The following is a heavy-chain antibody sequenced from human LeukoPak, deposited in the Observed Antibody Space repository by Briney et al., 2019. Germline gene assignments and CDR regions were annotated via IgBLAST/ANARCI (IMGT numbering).Heavy chain of an antibody. CDR3: AKDSPYYYDSSGYSDY. J-gene: IGHJ4*02. D-gene: IGHD3-22*01. CDR1: GFTFSSYA. CDR2: ISGSGGST. V-gene: IGHV3-23*01. Sequence: GGSLRLSCAASGFTFSSYAMSWVRQAPGKGLEWVSAISGSGGSTYYADSVKGRFTISRDNSKNTLYLQMSSLRAEDTAVYYCAKDSPYYYDSSGYSDYWGQGTLVTVSS.